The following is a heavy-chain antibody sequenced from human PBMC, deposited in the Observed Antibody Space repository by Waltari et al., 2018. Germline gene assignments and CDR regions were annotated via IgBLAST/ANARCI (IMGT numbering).Heavy chain of an antibody. CDR2: IYYSGST. CDR3: ARLEYYYYMDV. V-gene: IGHV4-39*01. J-gene: IGHJ6*03. CDR1: GGSISSSSYY. D-gene: IGHD3-3*01. Sequence: QLQLQESGPGLVKPSETLSLTCTVSGGSISSSSYYWGWIRQPPGKGLEWIGSIYYSGSTYYNPSPKSRVTISVDTSKNQFSLKLSSVTAADTAVYYCARLEYYYYMDVWGKGTTVTVSS.